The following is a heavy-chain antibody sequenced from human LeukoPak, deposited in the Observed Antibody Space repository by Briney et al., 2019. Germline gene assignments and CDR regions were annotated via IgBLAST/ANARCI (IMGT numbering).Heavy chain of an antibody. Sequence: LPGGSLRLSCAASGFTFSSYEMNWVRQAPGKGLEWISYIDRSGTTIHYADSVKGRFTISRDNAKNSLYLQMNSLRAEDTAVYYCARVRFVRLVVPVQPEDYYYYMDVWGKGTTVTVSS. CDR2: IDRSGTTI. J-gene: IGHJ6*03. CDR1: GFTFSSYE. D-gene: IGHD2-2*01. CDR3: ARVRFVRLVVPVQPEDYYYYMDV. V-gene: IGHV3-48*03.